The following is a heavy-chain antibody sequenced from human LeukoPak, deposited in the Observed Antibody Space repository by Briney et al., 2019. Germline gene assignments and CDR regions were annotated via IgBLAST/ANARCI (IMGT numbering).Heavy chain of an antibody. V-gene: IGHV1-8*01. CDR1: GYTFTSYD. CDR2: MNPNSGNT. CDR3: ARVKYGSRSLTLDV. D-gene: IGHD3-10*01. J-gene: IGHJ6*04. Sequence: ASVKVSCKASGYTFTSYDINWVRQATGQGLEWMGWMNPNSGNTGYAQKFQGRVTMTRNTSISTAYMSLSSLRSEDTAVYNCARVKYGSRSLTLDVWGKGTRSPSPQ.